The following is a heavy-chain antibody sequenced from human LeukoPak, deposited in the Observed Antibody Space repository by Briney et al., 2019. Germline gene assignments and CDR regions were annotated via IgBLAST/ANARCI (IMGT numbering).Heavy chain of an antibody. J-gene: IGHJ3*02. V-gene: IGHV3-13*01. CDR3: ARGTAQYDAFDI. Sequence: GSLRLSCAASGFTFSSYDMHWARQATGKGLEWVSATGTAGDTYYPGSVKGRFTISRENAKNSLYLQMNSLRAGDTAVYYCARGTAQYDAFDIWGQGTMVTVSS. D-gene: IGHD2-2*01. CDR1: GFTFSSYD. CDR2: TGTAGDT.